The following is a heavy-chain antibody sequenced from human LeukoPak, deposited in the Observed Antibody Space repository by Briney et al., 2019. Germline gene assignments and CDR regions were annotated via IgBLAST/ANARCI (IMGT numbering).Heavy chain of an antibody. CDR3: AREWTSRYCSGGSCYNYYYGMDV. J-gene: IGHJ6*02. D-gene: IGHD2-15*01. CDR2: IGTAGDT. CDR1: GFTFSSYD. V-gene: IGHV3-13*01. Sequence: GGSLRLSCAASGFTFSSYDMPWVRQATGKGLEWVSAIGTAGDTYYPGSVKGRFTISRENAKNSLYLQMNSLRAGDTAVYYCAREWTSRYCSGGSCYNYYYGMDVWGQGTTVTVSS.